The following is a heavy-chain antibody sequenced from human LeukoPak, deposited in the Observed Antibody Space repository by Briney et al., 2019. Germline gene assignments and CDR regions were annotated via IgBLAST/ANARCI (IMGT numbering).Heavy chain of an antibody. CDR1: GFTFSSYW. CDR2: IKQDGSEK. J-gene: IGHJ3*02. CDR3: ASHGSGSYYRAFDI. V-gene: IGHV3-7*01. Sequence: PGGSLRLSCAASGFTFSSYWMSWVRQAPGKGLEWVANIKQDGSEKYYVDSVKGRFTISRDNAKNSLYLQMNSLRAEDTAVYYCASHGSGSYYRAFDIWGQGTMVTVSS. D-gene: IGHD3-10*01.